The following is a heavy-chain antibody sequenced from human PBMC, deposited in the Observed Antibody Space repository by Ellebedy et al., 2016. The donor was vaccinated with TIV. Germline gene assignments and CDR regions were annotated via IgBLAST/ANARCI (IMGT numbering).Heavy chain of an antibody. CDR3: ASGTFEVGDY. CDR1: GSSISSDYY. V-gene: IGHV4-38-2*02. CDR2: IYQSGST. Sequence: MPGGSLRLSCSVSGSSISSDYYWGWIRQPPGKGLEWIGSIYQSGSTYFNPSLESRVTISVDRSMNQFSLRLSSVTASDTAGYYCASGTFEVGDYWGQGTLVTVSS. J-gene: IGHJ4*02. D-gene: IGHD1-26*01.